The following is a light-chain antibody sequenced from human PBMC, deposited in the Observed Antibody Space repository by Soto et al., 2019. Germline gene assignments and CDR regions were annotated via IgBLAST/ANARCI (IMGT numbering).Light chain of an antibody. V-gene: IGKV1-5*03. CDR1: QSISSW. J-gene: IGKJ1*01. CDR2: KAS. CDR3: QQYSDNGT. Sequence: DIQMTQSPSTLSASVGDRVTITCRASQSISSWLAWYQQKPGTAPKLLIYKASTLQSGVPSRFSGSGSGTEFTLTISGLQPDDFATYYCQQYSDNGTFGQGTKV.